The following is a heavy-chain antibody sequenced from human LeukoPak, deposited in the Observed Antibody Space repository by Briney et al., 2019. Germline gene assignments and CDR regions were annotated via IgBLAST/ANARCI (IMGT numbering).Heavy chain of an antibody. CDR1: GFTFSSYS. D-gene: IGHD4-23*01. CDR2: ISSSSSAI. J-gene: IGHJ3*02. CDR3: ARDNYGGDDAFDI. V-gene: IGHV3-48*01. Sequence: SGGSLRLSCAASGFTFSSYSMNWVRQAPGKGLEWVSYISSSSSAIYYADSVKGRFTISRDNAKNSLYLQMNSLRAEDTAVYYCARDNYGGDDAFDIWGQGTMVTVSS.